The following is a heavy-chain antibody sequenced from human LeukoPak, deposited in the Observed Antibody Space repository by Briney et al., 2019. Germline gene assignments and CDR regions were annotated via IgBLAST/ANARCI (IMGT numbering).Heavy chain of an antibody. CDR3: ARQLYVSGSYYAPMDV. CDR1: GDSISTSNSY. CDR2: IYYSGNT. Sequence: SETLSLTCTVSGDSISTSNSYWGWIRQPPGKGLEWIGSIYYSGNTYYNASLKSRVTISVDMSKNQFSLKLSSVTAADTAVYFCARQLYVSGSYYAPMDVWGKGTTVTISS. D-gene: IGHD3-10*01. V-gene: IGHV4-39*01. J-gene: IGHJ6*03.